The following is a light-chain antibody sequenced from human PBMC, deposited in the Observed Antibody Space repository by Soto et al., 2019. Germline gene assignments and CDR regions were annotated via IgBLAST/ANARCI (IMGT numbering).Light chain of an antibody. J-gene: IGKJ5*01. CDR2: GAS. V-gene: IGKV1-39*01. CDR1: QGISSY. CDR3: QQSYSSPVT. Sequence: ILMTQSPSPLFASLVDRVTITCRASQGISSYLAWDQQKPGKAPHLLIYGASNLQSGVPSRFSGSGSGTEVTLTISSLRPEDFATYYCQQSYSSPVTVGQGTRLEIK.